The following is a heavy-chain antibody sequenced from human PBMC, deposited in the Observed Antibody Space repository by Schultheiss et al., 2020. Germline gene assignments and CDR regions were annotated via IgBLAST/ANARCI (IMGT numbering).Heavy chain of an antibody. V-gene: IGHV1-2*04. D-gene: IGHD3-22*01. Sequence: ASVKVSCKASGYSFTSYGISWVRQATGQGLEWMGWMNPNSGGTNYAQKFQGWVTMTEDTSTDTAYMELSSLRSEDTAVYYCANYYYDSNGEFDYWGQGTLVTVSS. CDR2: MNPNSGGT. CDR1: GYSFTSYG. CDR3: ANYYYDSNGEFDY. J-gene: IGHJ4*02.